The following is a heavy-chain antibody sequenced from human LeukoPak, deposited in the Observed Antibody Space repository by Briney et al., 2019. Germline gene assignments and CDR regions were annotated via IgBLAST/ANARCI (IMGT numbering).Heavy chain of an antibody. J-gene: IGHJ4*02. V-gene: IGHV3-23*01. CDR1: GFTFSSYA. CDR3: AKAQLPCASCGGPFDY. Sequence: PGGSLRLSCAASGFTFSSYAMSWVRQAPGKGLQWVSGISGSGGSTYYADSVKGRFTISRDKSKHTLYLQMNSLRSEDTAVYYCAKAQLPCASCGGPFDYWGEGTLVTVSS. D-gene: IGHD2-2*01. CDR2: ISGSGGST.